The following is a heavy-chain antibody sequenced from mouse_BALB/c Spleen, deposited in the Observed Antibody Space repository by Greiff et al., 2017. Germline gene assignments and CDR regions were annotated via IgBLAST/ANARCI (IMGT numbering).Heavy chain of an antibody. CDR1: GYTFTSYW. V-gene: IGHV1-7*01. D-gene: IGHD1-1*01. J-gene: IGHJ2*01. Sequence: QVLLKQSGAELAKPGASVTMSCKASGYTFTSYWLHWVKQRPGQCLEWIGYINPSTGYTEYNQKFKNKATLTADKSSSTAYMQRSSLTSEDSAYYYCAREYYGSSPGYWGQGTTRTVSS. CDR3: AREYYGSSPGY. CDR2: INPSTGYT.